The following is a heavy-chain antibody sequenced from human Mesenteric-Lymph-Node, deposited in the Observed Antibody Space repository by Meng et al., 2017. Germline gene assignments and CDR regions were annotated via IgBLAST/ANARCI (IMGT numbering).Heavy chain of an antibody. CDR2: ISGSGDST. CDR1: GFTFSSYA. V-gene: IGHV3-23*01. D-gene: IGHD7-27*01. Sequence: GESLKISCAASGFTFSSYAMTWVRQAPGKGLEWVSVISGSGDSTNYADSVKGRFTISRDNGKNSLYLQMNSLRAEDTALYYCARDSQLGIDVWGQGTTVTVSS. J-gene: IGHJ6*02. CDR3: ARDSQLGIDV.